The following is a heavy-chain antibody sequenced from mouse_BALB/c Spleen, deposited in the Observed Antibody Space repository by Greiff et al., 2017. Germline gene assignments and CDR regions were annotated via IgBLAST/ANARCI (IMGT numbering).Heavy chain of an antibody. V-gene: IGHV1-18*01. CDR2: INPYNGGT. D-gene: IGHD2-4*01. CDR1: GYSFTGYT. CDR3: ARRGGYDYDGSDVFDY. J-gene: IGHJ2*01. Sequence: VQLQQSGPELVKPGASMKISCKASGYSFTGYTMNWVKQSHGKNLEWIGLINPYNGGTSYNQKFKGKATLTVDKSSSTAYMELLSLTSEDSAVYYCARRGGYDYDGSDVFDYWGQGTTLTVSS.